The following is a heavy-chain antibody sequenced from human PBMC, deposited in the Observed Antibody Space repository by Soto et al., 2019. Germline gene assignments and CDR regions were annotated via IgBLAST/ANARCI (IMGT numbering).Heavy chain of an antibody. CDR3: AKDISRPGGGDYYYGMDV. CDR2: ISWDGGST. D-gene: IGHD3-16*01. Sequence: LRLSCAASGFTFDDYTMHWVRQAPGKGLEWVSLISWDGGSTYYADSVKGRFTISRDNSKNSLYRQMNSLRTEDTALYYCAKDISRPGGGDYYYGMDVWGQGTTVTVSS. CDR1: GFTFDDYT. V-gene: IGHV3-43*01. J-gene: IGHJ6*02.